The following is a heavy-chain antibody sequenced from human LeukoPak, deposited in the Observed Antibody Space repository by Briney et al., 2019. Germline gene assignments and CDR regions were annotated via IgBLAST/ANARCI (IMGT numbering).Heavy chain of an antibody. Sequence: SQTLSLTCVIYGDSVSGNSAAWNWIRQSPSRGLEWLGRTYYRSKWYNDYAVSVKSRITINPDTSKNQFSLHLNSVTSEDTAVYYCAGYSYGVRPSWGQGTLVTVSS. D-gene: IGHD5-18*01. CDR2: TYYRSKWYN. CDR1: GDSVSGNSAA. V-gene: IGHV6-1*01. CDR3: AGYSYGVRPS. J-gene: IGHJ5*02.